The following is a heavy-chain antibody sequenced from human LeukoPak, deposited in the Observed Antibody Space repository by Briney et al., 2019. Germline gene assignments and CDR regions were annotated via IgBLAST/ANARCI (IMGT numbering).Heavy chain of an antibody. CDR1: GVIFTNYW. CDR2: IKQDGSAE. D-gene: IGHD3-10*01. CDR3: ARDVGASGSLDY. V-gene: IGHV3-7*03. J-gene: IGHJ4*02. Sequence: GGSLRLSCAASGVIFTNYWMNWGRQTPGPGLESVANIKQDGSAEYYVDSVRGRFTISRDNAQNSFYLQMNSLRVEDTAVYYCARDVGASGSLDYWGQGTLVTVSS.